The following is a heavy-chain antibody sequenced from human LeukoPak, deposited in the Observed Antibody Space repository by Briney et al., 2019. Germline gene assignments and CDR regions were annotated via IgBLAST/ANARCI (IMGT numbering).Heavy chain of an antibody. CDR3: AKSRDSSGYYIGY. Sequence: GGSLRLSCAASGFTFSSYWMSWVRQAPGKGLEWVSAISGSGGSTYYADSVKGRFTISRDNSKNTLYLQMNSLRAEDTAVYYCAKSRDSSGYYIGYWGQGTLVTVSS. CDR1: GFTFSSYW. V-gene: IGHV3-23*01. D-gene: IGHD3-22*01. CDR2: ISGSGGST. J-gene: IGHJ4*02.